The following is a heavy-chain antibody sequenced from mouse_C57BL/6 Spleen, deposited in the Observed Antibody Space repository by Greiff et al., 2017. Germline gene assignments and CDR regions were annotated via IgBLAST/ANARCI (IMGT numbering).Heavy chain of an antibody. CDR3: ASGELAWFAY. J-gene: IGHJ3*01. Sequence: EVQLQQSGPELVKPGASVKIPCKASGYTFTDYNMDWVKQSHGKSLEWIGDINPNNGGTIYNQKFKGKATLTVDKSSSTAYMELRSLTSEDTAVYYCASGELAWFAYWGQGTLVTVSA. CDR1: GYTFTDYN. CDR2: INPNNGGT. V-gene: IGHV1-18*01. D-gene: IGHD4-1*01.